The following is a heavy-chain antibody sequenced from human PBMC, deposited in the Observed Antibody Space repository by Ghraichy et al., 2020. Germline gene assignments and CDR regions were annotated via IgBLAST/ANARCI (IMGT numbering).Heavy chain of an antibody. CDR1: GFNFSRYA. CDR3: ARDRLATTGAGGKGYFDL. V-gene: IGHV3-30*04. J-gene: IGHJ2*01. Sequence: GGSLRLSCAASGFNFSRYAMHWVRQAPGKGLEWVALISYDGSNKYYADSVKGRFTISRDKSENTMYLEMNSLRTEDTAVYYCARDRLATTGAGGKGYFDLWGRGTLVTVSS. D-gene: IGHD6-13*01. CDR2: ISYDGSNK.